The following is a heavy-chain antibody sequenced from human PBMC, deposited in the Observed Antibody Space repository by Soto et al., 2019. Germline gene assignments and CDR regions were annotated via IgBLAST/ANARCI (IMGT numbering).Heavy chain of an antibody. CDR2: TSSTGNT. Sequence: PSETLSPTCFVSGGSVTSYHWRWIQQFPGKVLEGIAYTSSTGNTNYNPSLQSRVTISLDTSKNQLSLKLTSMTAPDTAVYFCARDLPAGFPQYFDPWGQGTLVTVSP. V-gene: IGHV4-59*02. CDR1: GGSVTSYH. CDR3: ARDLPAGFPQYFDP. J-gene: IGHJ5*02. D-gene: IGHD2-15*01.